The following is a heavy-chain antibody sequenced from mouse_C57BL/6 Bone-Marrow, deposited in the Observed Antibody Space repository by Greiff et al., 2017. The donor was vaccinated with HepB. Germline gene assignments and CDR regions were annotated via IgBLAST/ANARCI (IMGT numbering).Heavy chain of an antibody. CDR1: GYTFTSYW. CDR3: ASIWLLGAY. J-gene: IGHJ3*01. CDR2: IEPNSGGT. Sequence: QVQLQQPGAELVKPGASVKLSCKASGYTFTSYWMHWVKQRPGRGLEWIGRIEPNSGGTKYNEKFKSKDTLTVDKPSSTAYMQLSSLTSEDSAVYYCASIWLLGAYWGQGTLVTVSA. D-gene: IGHD2-2*01. V-gene: IGHV1-72*01.